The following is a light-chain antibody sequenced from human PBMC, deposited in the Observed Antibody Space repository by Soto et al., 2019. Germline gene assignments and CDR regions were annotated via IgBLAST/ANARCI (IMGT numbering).Light chain of an antibody. CDR1: SGDVGGYNY. CDR2: DVS. J-gene: IGLJ2*01. V-gene: IGLV2-11*01. CDR3: CSYAGSFAI. Sequence: QSALTQPRSVSGSPGQSVTISCTRTSGDVGGYNYVSWYQQHPDKAPKLMIYDVSKRPSGVPDRFSGSKSGNTASLTISGLQAEDEADYYCCSYAGSFAIFGGGTKLTVL.